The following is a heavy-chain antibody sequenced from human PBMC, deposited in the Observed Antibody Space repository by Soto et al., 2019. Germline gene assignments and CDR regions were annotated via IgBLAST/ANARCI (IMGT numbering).Heavy chain of an antibody. Sequence: PGESLKFSCKGSGYSFTSYWISSVRQMPGKGLECMGRIDPSDSYTNYSPSFQGHVTITADKSISTAYLQWSSLKASDTAMYYCARLYYYEFWSGYHYYYGMDVWGQGTTVTVSS. J-gene: IGHJ6*02. D-gene: IGHD3-3*01. CDR3: ARLYYYEFWSGYHYYYGMDV. CDR1: GYSFTSYW. CDR2: IDPSDSYT. V-gene: IGHV5-10-1*01.